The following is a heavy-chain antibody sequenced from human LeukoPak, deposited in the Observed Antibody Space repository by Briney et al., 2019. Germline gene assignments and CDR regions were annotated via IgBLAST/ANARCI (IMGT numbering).Heavy chain of an antibody. D-gene: IGHD5-18*01. CDR3: ARDGLNTAMVLY. CDR2: ISSSSSYI. CDR1: GFTVSSNY. Sequence: GGSLRLSCAASGFTVSSNYMSWVRQAPGKGLEWVSSISSSSSYIYYADSVKGRFTISRDNAKNSLYLQMNSLRAEDTAVYYCARDGLNTAMVLYWGQGTLVTVSS. J-gene: IGHJ4*02. V-gene: IGHV3-21*01.